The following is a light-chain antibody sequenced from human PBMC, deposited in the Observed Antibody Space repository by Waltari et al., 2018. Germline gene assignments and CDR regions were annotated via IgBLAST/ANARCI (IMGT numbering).Light chain of an antibody. CDR3: QQSDNLPFT. J-gene: IGKJ4*01. CDR2: DAS. CDR1: QDIPKR. Sequence: DIQMTQSPSYLSASVGDRVTITCQASQDIPKRLNWYQQKPGTAPKLLIYDASNLQTGVPSRFSGSGSGTDFTVTISSLQPEDIATYYCQQSDNLPFTFGGGTKVEIK. V-gene: IGKV1-33*01.